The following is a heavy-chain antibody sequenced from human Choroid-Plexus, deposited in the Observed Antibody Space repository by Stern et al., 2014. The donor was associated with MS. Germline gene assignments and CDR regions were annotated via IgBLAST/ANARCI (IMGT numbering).Heavy chain of an antibody. Sequence: VQLVESGGGVVQPGRPLRLSCVASGFTFGSCAMHWVRQAPGKGLEWVAGVSYDGSNKYYADSVKGRFTISRDNSQNTLYMQKSSLRPEDTAVYYCAKDRHYLTYFFDHWGQGSLVTVSS. CDR2: VSYDGSNK. J-gene: IGHJ5*02. CDR1: GFTFGSCA. CDR3: AKDRHYLTYFFDH. V-gene: IGHV3-30*18. D-gene: IGHD2/OR15-2a*01.